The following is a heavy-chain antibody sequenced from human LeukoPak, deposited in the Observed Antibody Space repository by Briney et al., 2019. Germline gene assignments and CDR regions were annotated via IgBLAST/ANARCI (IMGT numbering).Heavy chain of an antibody. CDR2: ISRSDGST. CDR1: GFIFDNYG. V-gene: IGHV3-23*01. CDR3: AKVRDYDILTGYYREGDVFDI. J-gene: IGHJ3*02. Sequence: GGSLRLSCAASGFIFDNYGMTWVRQAPGKGLEWVSAISRSDGSTYYADSVTGRFTISRDNSENTLYLQMNSLRAGDTAVYYCAKVRDYDILTGYYREGDVFDIWGQGTMVTVSS. D-gene: IGHD3-9*01.